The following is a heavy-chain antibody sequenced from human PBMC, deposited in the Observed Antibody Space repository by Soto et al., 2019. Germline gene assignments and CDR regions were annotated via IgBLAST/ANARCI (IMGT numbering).Heavy chain of an antibody. CDR1: GGTFSSYA. J-gene: IGHJ4*02. V-gene: IGHV1-69*13. Sequence: SVKVSCKASGGTFSSYAISWVRQAPGQGLEWVGGIIPIFGTANYAQKFQGRVTITADESTSTAYMELSSLRSEDTAVYYCASLIRYCSGGSCSYYFDYWGQGTLVTVSS. D-gene: IGHD2-15*01. CDR3: ASLIRYCSGGSCSYYFDY. CDR2: IIPIFGTA.